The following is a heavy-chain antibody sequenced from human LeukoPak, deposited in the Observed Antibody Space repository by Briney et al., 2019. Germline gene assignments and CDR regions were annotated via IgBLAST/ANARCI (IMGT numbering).Heavy chain of an antibody. V-gene: IGHV3-21*06. D-gene: IGHD1-26*01. CDR3: ARAVPGSGSGSHSTQIDY. CDR1: GFTFSSYS. J-gene: IGHJ4*02. CDR2: ISSSSSYI. Sequence: PGGSLRLSCAASGFTFSSYSMNWVRQAPGKGLEWVSSISSSSSYIYYADSVKGRFTISRDNAKNSLYLQMNSLRAEDTAVYYCARAVPGSGSGSHSTQIDYWGQGTLVTVSS.